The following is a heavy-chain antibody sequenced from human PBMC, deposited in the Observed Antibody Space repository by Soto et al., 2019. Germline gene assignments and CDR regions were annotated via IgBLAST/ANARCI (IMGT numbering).Heavy chain of an antibody. CDR1: GYTFDRYG. CDR2: ISPKNGNT. J-gene: IGHJ6*02. CDR3: ARDRGGEFYSGSGSYRTPDYYYGMDV. D-gene: IGHD3-10*01. Sequence: QVQLVQSGAEVKKSGASVKVSCKASGYTFDRYGITWVRQAPGQGLEWMGWISPKNGNTNYAQNPQGRVTMTTDTSTSTAYMEVRRLRSDDTAVYYCARDRGGEFYSGSGSYRTPDYYYGMDVWGQGTTVTVSS. V-gene: IGHV1-18*01.